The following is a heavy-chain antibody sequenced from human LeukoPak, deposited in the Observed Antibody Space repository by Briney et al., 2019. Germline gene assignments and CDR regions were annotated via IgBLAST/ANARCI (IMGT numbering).Heavy chain of an antibody. CDR1: GFTFSSYA. Sequence: PGGSLRLSCAASGFTFSSYAMSWVRQAPGKGLEWVSAISGSGGSTYYADSVKGRFTISRDNSKNTLYLQMNSLKTEDTAVYYCTILGYCTNGVCPTHYCWGQGTLVTVSS. V-gene: IGHV3-23*01. D-gene: IGHD2-8*01. J-gene: IGHJ4*02. CDR2: ISGSGGST. CDR3: TILGYCTNGVCPTHYC.